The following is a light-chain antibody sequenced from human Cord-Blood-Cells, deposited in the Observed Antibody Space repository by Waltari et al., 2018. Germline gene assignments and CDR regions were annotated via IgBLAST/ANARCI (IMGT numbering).Light chain of an antibody. V-gene: IGLV1-44*01. Sequence: QSVLTQPPSASGTPGQRVTISCSGSSSNIGSNTVNWYQQLPGTAPKLLSYRNNQRPSGVPARFSGSKSGTSASLAIRGLQAEDEADYYCAAWDDSLNGPVFGGGTKLTVL. CDR2: RNN. J-gene: IGLJ2*01. CDR3: AAWDDSLNGPV. CDR1: SSNIGSNT.